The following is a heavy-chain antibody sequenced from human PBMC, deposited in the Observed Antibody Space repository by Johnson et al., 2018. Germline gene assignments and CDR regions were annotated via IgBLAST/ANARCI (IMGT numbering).Heavy chain of an antibody. J-gene: IGHJ6*03. CDR2: ISYDETKT. V-gene: IGHV3-30-3*01. CDR1: GFTFSTHT. Sequence: QVQLVQSGGGVVQPGRSLRLSCAASGFTFSTHTMHWVRQAPGKGLEWVAFISYDETKTYYVDSVKGRFTISRDNSKNTLFLQMNNLRAEDTAVYYCARASSYMDVWGKGTTVTVSS. CDR3: ARASSYMDV.